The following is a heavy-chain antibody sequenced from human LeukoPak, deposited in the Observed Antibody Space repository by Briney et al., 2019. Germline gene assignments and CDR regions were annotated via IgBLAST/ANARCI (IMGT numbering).Heavy chain of an antibody. J-gene: IGHJ4*02. CDR1: GGTFSSYA. Sequence: ASVKVSCKASGGTFSSYAISWVRQAPGQGLEWMGGIIPIFGTANYAQKFQGRVTITTDESTSTAYMELSSLRSEDTAVYYCARERVIVGGTATYNFDHWGQGTLVTVSS. V-gene: IGHV1-69*05. CDR3: ARERVIVGGTATYNFDH. D-gene: IGHD1-14*01. CDR2: IIPIFGTA.